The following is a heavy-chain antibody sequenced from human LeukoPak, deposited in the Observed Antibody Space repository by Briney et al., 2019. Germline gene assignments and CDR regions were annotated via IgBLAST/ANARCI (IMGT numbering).Heavy chain of an antibody. J-gene: IGHJ6*03. CDR1: GYSFTSYW. CDR2: IYPGDSDT. D-gene: IGHD6-6*01. Sequence: GESLKISCKGSGYSFTSYWIGWVRQMPGKGLEWMGIIYPGDSDTRYSPSFQGQVTISADKSISTAYLQWSSLKASDTAMYYCARPSSSSRGGENYYYMDVWGKGTTVTVSS. CDR3: ARPSSSSRGGENYYYMDV. V-gene: IGHV5-51*01.